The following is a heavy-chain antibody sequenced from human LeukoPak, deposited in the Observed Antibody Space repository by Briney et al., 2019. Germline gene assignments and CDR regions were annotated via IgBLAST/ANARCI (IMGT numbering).Heavy chain of an antibody. CDR3: ASSTGSFDY. Sequence: SETLSLTCTVSGGSISSSSYYWGWIRQPPGKGLEWIGSIYSGGSTYYNQSLKSRVTISVDTSKNQFSLKLSSVTAADTAVYCCASSTGSFDYWGQGTLVTVSS. V-gene: IGHV4-39*01. D-gene: IGHD4-17*01. CDR1: GGSISSSSYY. CDR2: IYSGGST. J-gene: IGHJ4*02.